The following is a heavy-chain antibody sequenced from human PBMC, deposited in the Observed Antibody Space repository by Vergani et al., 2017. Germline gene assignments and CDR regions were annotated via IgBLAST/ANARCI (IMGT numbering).Heavy chain of an antibody. CDR3: AKACSVTSGSLHYNFYMDV. CDR2: ISNDGSKK. D-gene: IGHD3-10*01. Sequence: QVQLAESGGGRVQPGRSLRLYCAASGFSFSSHAIHWVRQAPGKGLEWVEVISNDGSKKYYADSVKGRFTISRDNSKNTLDLQMNSLRTQDTAVYYCAKACSVTSGSLHYNFYMDVWGKGTTVTVS. CDR1: GFSFSSHA. J-gene: IGHJ6*03. V-gene: IGHV3-30*18.